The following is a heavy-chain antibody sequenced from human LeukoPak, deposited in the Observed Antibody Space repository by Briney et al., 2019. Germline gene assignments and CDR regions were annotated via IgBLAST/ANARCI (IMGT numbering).Heavy chain of an antibody. CDR3: ARVSGWDSGSYHLDY. Sequence: SETLSLTCAVYGGSFSGYYWSWIRHPPGKGLEWIGEINHSGNTNYNPSLKSRITISVDTSKDQLSLKLSSVTAADTAVYYCARVSGWDSGSYHLDYWGQGTLVTVSS. J-gene: IGHJ4*02. D-gene: IGHD1-26*01. CDR2: INHSGNT. CDR1: GGSFSGYY. V-gene: IGHV4-34*01.